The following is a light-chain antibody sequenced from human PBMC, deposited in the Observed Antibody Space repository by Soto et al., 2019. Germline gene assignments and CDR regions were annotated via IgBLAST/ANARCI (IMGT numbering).Light chain of an antibody. Sequence: DIQMTQSPSSLSASVGDRVTITCQASQDIRNYLNWYQQKPGQAPKLLIYDASNLKTGVPSRFSGGGSGTDFTFTISSLQPEDIATYYCQQYDNLPRFTFGPGTKVDLK. CDR3: QQYDNLPRFT. CDR2: DAS. J-gene: IGKJ3*01. CDR1: QDIRNY. V-gene: IGKV1-33*01.